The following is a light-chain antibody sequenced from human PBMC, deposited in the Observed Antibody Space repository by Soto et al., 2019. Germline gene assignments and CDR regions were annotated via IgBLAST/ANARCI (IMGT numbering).Light chain of an antibody. CDR1: SSDVGGYDY. J-gene: IGLJ1*01. Sequence: QSALTQPASVSGSPGQSITISCTGTSSDVGGYDYVSWYQQHPGKAPTLMTYDVSSRPSGVSNRFSGSKSGNTASLTISGLQAEDEADYYCSSYTGSSTLYVFGTGTKVTVL. CDR3: SSYTGSSTLYV. CDR2: DVS. V-gene: IGLV2-14*01.